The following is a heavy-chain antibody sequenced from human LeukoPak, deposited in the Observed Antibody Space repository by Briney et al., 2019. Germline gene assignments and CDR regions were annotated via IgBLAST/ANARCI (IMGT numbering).Heavy chain of an antibody. D-gene: IGHD6-13*01. Sequence: GGSLRLSCAASGYTVSSNYMSWVRQARGRGMEWVSIIYSGGSTYFADSVKGRFTISRDNSKNTLYLQMNSLRAEDTALYYCARVPVASWIQLDSWGQGTLVTVSS. CDR3: ARVPVASWIQLDS. J-gene: IGHJ4*02. V-gene: IGHV3-53*01. CDR1: GYTVSSNY. CDR2: IYSGGST.